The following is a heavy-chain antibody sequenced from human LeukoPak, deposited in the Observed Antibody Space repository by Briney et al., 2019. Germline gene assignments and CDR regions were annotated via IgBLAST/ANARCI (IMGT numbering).Heavy chain of an antibody. Sequence: GGSLRLSCAASGFTVSSNYMSWVRQAPGKGLEWVSVIYSGGSTYYADSVKGRFTISRDNAKNSLYLQMNSLRAEDTAVYYCATPGSTVTTTLFDYWGQGTLVTVSS. J-gene: IGHJ4*02. CDR1: GFTVSSNY. CDR2: IYSGGST. D-gene: IGHD4-17*01. V-gene: IGHV3-66*01. CDR3: ATPGSTVTTTLFDY.